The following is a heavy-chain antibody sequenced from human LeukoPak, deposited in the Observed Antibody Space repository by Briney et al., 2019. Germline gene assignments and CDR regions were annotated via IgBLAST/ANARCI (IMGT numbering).Heavy chain of an antibody. CDR3: ARGGIPTGPYYYFYYMDV. D-gene: IGHD1-14*01. Sequence: GSSLRPSCAASGFTFSRHVMQWVRQAPGKGLEWVAVISYDGNNRFYADSVKGRFTISRDNSRNTLYLQMNSLSGDDAAVYSCARGGIPTGPYYYFYYMDVWGKGTAVTVSS. V-gene: IGHV3-30*01. J-gene: IGHJ6*03. CDR2: ISYDGNNR. CDR1: GFTFSRHV.